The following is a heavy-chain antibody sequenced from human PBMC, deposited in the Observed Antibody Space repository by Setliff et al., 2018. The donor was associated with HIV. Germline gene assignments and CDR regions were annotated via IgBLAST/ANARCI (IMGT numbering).Heavy chain of an antibody. J-gene: IGHJ4*02. CDR3: ARDKGPPPVVHLDY. CDR1: GFTFNSYA. CDR2: IWYDGSKK. Sequence: GGSLRLSCAASGFTFNSYAMHWVRQAPGKGLEWVAVIWYDGSKKYYGDSVKGRFTISRDKSKNTLYLQMDSLRAEDTAMYYCARDKGPPPVVHLDYWGQGTLVTVSS. D-gene: IGHD3-10*02. V-gene: IGHV3-33*01.